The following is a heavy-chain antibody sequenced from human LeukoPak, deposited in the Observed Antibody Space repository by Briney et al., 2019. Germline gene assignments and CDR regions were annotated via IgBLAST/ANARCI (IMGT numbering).Heavy chain of an antibody. CDR2: LSGSGGST. J-gene: IGHJ4*02. V-gene: IGHV3-23*01. CDR1: GFTFSSYA. D-gene: IGHD3-22*01. Sequence: GGSLRLSCAASGFTFSSYAMSWVRQAPGKGLEWVSGLSGSGGSTYYADSVKGRFTISRDNSKNTLYLQMNSLRAEDTAVYYCAKVPAYYYDSASPFDYWGQGTLVTVSS. CDR3: AKVPAYYYDSASPFDY.